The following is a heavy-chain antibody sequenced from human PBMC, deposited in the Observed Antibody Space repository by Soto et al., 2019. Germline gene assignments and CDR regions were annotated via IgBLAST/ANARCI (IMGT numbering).Heavy chain of an antibody. CDR2: INHSGST. D-gene: IGHD3-10*01. Sequence: PSETLSLTCAVYGGSFSGYYWGWIRQPPGKGLEWIGEINHSGSTNYNPSLKSRVTISVDTSKNQFSLKLSSVTAADTAVYYCARGHYYYGSGSYYWGPPRFDYWGQGTLVTVSS. CDR1: GGSFSGYY. J-gene: IGHJ4*02. V-gene: IGHV4-34*01. CDR3: ARGHYYYGSGSYYWGPPRFDY.